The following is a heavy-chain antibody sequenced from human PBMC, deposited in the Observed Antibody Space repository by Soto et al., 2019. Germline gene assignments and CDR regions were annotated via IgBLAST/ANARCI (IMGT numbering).Heavy chain of an antibody. Sequence: EVQLLESGGGLVQPGGSLRLSCAASGFTFSSYAMSWVRQAPGKGLEWVSAISGSGGSTYYADSVKGRFTISSDNSKNTLYQQMNSLRAEDTAVYYCAKVSQYSSGLIDYWGQGTLVTVSS. V-gene: IGHV3-23*01. D-gene: IGHD6-19*01. CDR1: GFTFSSYA. CDR2: ISGSGGST. CDR3: AKVSQYSSGLIDY. J-gene: IGHJ4*02.